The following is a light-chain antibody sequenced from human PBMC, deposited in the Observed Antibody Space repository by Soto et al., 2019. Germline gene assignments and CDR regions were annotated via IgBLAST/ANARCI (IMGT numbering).Light chain of an antibody. CDR2: DAS. Sequence: EIVLTQSPATLSLSPGERATLSCMASQSVSSYLAWYQLIPGQPPRLLIYDASTRATGIPARFSGSGSGTEFTLTISSLQSVDFAVYSCQQYNSWPWTFGQGTKVDIK. V-gene: IGKV3-15*01. CDR3: QQYNSWPWT. J-gene: IGKJ1*01. CDR1: QSVSSY.